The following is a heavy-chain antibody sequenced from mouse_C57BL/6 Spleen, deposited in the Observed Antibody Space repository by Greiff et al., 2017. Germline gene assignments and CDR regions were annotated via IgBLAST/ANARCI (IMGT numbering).Heavy chain of an antibody. D-gene: IGHD3-2*02. V-gene: IGHV1-69*01. CDR1: GYTFTSYW. J-gene: IGHJ3*01. Sequence: QVQLKQPGAELVMPGASVKLSCKASGYTFTSYWMHWVKQRPGQGLEWIGEIDPSDSYTNYNQKFKGKSTLTVDKSSSTAYMQLSSLTSEDSAVYYGARQGSSGAWFAYWGQGTLVTVSA. CDR2: IDPSDSYT. CDR3: ARQGSSGAWFAY.